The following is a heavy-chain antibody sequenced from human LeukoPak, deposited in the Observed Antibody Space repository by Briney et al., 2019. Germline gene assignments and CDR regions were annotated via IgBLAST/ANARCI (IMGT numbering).Heavy chain of an antibody. V-gene: IGHV4-39*01. J-gene: IGHJ6*03. CDR3: ARRPRYSYGHSYYYYYMDV. CDR2: IYYSGST. Sequence: PSETLSLTCTVSGGSISSSSYYWGWIRQPPGKGLEWIGSIYYSGSTYYNPSLKSRVTISEDTSKSEFSLKLSSVTASDTAVYYCARRPRYSYGHSYYYYYMDVWGKGTTVTVSS. CDR1: GGSISSSSYY. D-gene: IGHD5-18*01.